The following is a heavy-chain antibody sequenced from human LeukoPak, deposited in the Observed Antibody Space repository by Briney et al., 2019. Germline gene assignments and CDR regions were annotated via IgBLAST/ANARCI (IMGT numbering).Heavy chain of an antibody. CDR1: GFTFGSYA. V-gene: IGHV3-73*01. Sequence: PGGSLRLSCAASGFTFGSYAMTWVRQAAGKGLEWVGRIRSKPHSYATAYAASVKGRFTISRDDSKNMAYLQMNSLKTEDTAVYYCTRHGGRDYYDSTEDAFDIWGQGTMVTVSS. D-gene: IGHD3-22*01. CDR3: TRHGGRDYYDSTEDAFDI. CDR2: IRSKPHSYAT. J-gene: IGHJ3*02.